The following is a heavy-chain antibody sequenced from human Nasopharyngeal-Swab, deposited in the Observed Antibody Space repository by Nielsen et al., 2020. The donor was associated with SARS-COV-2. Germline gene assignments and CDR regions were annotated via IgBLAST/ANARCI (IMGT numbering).Heavy chain of an antibody. J-gene: IGHJ3*02. Sequence: GESLKISCVASGFTFSSYEMNWVRQAPGKGLEWVAYISSRGNTIYYADSVKGRFTISRDNAESTVDLRMNSLRLEDTALYYCVVSGHDSDHAFDIWGQGTMVTVSS. D-gene: IGHD2-21*01. V-gene: IGHV3-48*03. CDR1: GFTFSSYE. CDR2: ISSRGNTI. CDR3: VVSGHDSDHAFDI.